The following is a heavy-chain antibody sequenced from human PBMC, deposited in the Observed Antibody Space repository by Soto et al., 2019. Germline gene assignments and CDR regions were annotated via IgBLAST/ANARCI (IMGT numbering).Heavy chain of an antibody. CDR1: GGSFSGYY. V-gene: IGHV4-34*01. D-gene: IGHD6-13*01. CDR2: INHSGST. J-gene: IGHJ2*01. Sequence: QVQLQQWGAGLLKPSETLSLTCAVYGGSFSGYYWSWIRQPPGKGLEWIGEINHSGSTNYNPSLKSRVTISVDTSKNQFSLKLSSVTAAETAVYYCARVPGQQLVLRRIDHWYFDLWGRGTLVTVSS. CDR3: ARVPGQQLVLRRIDHWYFDL.